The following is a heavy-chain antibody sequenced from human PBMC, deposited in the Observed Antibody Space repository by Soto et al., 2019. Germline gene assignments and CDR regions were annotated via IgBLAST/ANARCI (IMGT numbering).Heavy chain of an antibody. V-gene: IGHV1-58*01. CDR2: IDAGSANA. CDR3: AADVGGYSYGLARH. Sequence: QMQLVQSGPEVKKPGTSVKVSCKTSGFTFSSSAVHWVRQARGHRLQWIGWIDAGSANANYAQMVQERVTISRDMSTSTACMELSSLRPEDTAVYYCAADVGGYSYGLARHWGPRTLVTVSS. CDR1: GFTFSSSA. J-gene: IGHJ4*02. D-gene: IGHD5-18*01.